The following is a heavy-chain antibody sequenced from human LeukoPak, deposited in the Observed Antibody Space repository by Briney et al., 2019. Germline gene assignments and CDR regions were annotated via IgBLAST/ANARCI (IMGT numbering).Heavy chain of an antibody. D-gene: IGHD6-6*01. J-gene: IGHJ6*02. V-gene: IGHV1-2*02. Sequence: ASVKVSCKASGYTFTGYYMHWVRQAPGQGLEWMGWINPNSGGTNYAQKFQGRVTMTRDTSISTAYMELSRLRSDDTAVYYWAREDGSSSLYYYYGMDVWGQGTTVTVSS. CDR1: GYTFTGYY. CDR3: AREDGSSSLYYYYGMDV. CDR2: INPNSGGT.